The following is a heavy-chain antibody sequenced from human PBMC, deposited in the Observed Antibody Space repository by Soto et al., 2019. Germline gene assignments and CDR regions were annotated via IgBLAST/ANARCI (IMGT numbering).Heavy chain of an antibody. V-gene: IGHV3-7*04. CDR1: GFTFSSYW. J-gene: IGHJ3*02. CDR2: IKPDGSEK. CDR3: AGGDYYDTTGPFSDAFDI. Sequence: EVQLVESGGGLVQPGGSLRLSCAASGFTFSSYWMSWVRQAPGKGLEWVANIKPDGSEKWYVDSVKGRFTISRDNAKNSLYLQMNSLRAGDTAVYYCAGGDYYDTTGPFSDAFDIWGQGTLVTVSS. D-gene: IGHD3-22*01.